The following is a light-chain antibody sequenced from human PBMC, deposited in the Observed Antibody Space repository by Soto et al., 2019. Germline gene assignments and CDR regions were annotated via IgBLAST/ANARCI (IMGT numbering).Light chain of an antibody. CDR1: QSMSTW. Sequence: DIQLTQSPSTLSASVGDRVTITCRAGQSMSTWLAWYQQKPGKAPKLLIYKASNLEDGVPSRVGGSGSATEFTITISSLQPDDFATYHCQQYNTYPLPFGGGTKVDIK. J-gene: IGKJ4*01. CDR3: QQYNTYPLP. CDR2: KAS. V-gene: IGKV1-5*03.